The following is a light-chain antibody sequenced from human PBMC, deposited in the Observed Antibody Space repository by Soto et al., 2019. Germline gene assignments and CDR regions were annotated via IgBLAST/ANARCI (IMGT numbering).Light chain of an antibody. CDR3: SSYTTNNIRL. CDR1: SSDVGAYNH. J-gene: IGLJ1*01. V-gene: IGLV2-14*01. Sequence: QSVLTQPASVSGSPGQSITISCTGTSSDVGAYNHVSWFQQRPGRAPKLMIYEVTHRPSGVSNRFSGSKSDNTASLTISGLQAEDEADYYCSSYTTNNIRLFGTGTKVTVL. CDR2: EVT.